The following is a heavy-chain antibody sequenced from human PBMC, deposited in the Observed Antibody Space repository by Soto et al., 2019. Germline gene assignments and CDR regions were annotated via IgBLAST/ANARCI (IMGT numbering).Heavy chain of an antibody. V-gene: IGHV3-33*01. Sequence: QVQLVESGGGVVQPGRSLRLSCAASGFTFSSYGMHWVRQAPGKGLEWVAVIWYDGSNKYYADSVKGRFTISRDNSKNTLYLQMNSLRAEDTAVYYCARHILTGYPGEDYFDYWGQGTLVTVSS. D-gene: IGHD3-9*01. J-gene: IGHJ4*02. CDR3: ARHILTGYPGEDYFDY. CDR1: GFTFSSYG. CDR2: IWYDGSNK.